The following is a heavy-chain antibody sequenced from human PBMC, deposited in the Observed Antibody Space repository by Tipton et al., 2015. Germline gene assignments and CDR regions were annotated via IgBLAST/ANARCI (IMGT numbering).Heavy chain of an antibody. D-gene: IGHD2-2*01. V-gene: IGHV6-1*01. Sequence: GLVKPSETLSLTCAISGDTVSSNTAAWNWIRQSPSRGLEWLGRTYYRSKWYNDYAVSVKSRITVNPDTSKNQFSLQLNSVTPEDTAVYYCARVNCISTSCYVGAWFDPWGQGTLVTVSS. CDR1: GDTVSSNTAA. CDR2: TYYRSKWYN. CDR3: ARVNCISTSCYVGAWFDP. J-gene: IGHJ5*02.